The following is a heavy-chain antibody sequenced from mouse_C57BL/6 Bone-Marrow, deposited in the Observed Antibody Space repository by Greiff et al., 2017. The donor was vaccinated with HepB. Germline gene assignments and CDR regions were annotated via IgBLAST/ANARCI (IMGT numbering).Heavy chain of an antibody. CDR2: ISGGGSYT. CDR3: ARHVNWAVFAY. D-gene: IGHD4-1*01. Sequence: EVKLVESGGDLVKPGGSLKLSCAASGYTFSSYGMSWVRQTPDKRLEWVATISGGGSYTYYPDKVKGLFTISRDNAKNTLYLQVSSLKSEDTAMYYCARHVNWAVFAYWGQGTLVTVSA. V-gene: IGHV5-6*01. CDR1: GYTFSSYG. J-gene: IGHJ3*01.